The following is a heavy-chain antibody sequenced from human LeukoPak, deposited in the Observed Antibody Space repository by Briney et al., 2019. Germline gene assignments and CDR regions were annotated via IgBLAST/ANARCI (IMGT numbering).Heavy chain of an antibody. CDR1: GDIVSSNSAG. J-gene: IGHJ6*02. Sequence: SQTLSLTCAISGDIVSSNSAGWNWIRQSPSRGLEWLGRTYYRSKWYNDYAVSVKGRISINPDTSKNQFSLQLNSVTPEDTAVYYCARVWGAYYDILTGYYGMDVWGQGTTVTVSS. D-gene: IGHD3-9*01. CDR3: ARVWGAYYDILTGYYGMDV. V-gene: IGHV6-1*01. CDR2: TYYRSKWYN.